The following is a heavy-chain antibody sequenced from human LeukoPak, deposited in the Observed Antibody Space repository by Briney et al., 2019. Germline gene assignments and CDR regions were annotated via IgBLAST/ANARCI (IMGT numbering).Heavy chain of an antibody. CDR1: GFSFGDSA. D-gene: IGHD3-16*01. CDR2: IRTQGYGATT. CDR3: TREFWAPQGGWFDP. Sequence: GGSLRLSCRASGFSFGDSAMSWFRQAPGKGLEWVAFIRTQGYGATTEYAASVEGRFTLSRDDSKSFAYLQMNSLKIEDTAVYFCTREFWAPQGGWFDPWGQGTLVTVSS. J-gene: IGHJ5*02. V-gene: IGHV3-49*03.